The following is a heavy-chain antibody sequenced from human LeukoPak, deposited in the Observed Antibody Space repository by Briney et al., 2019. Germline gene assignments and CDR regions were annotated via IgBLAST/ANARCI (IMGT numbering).Heavy chain of an antibody. D-gene: IGHD3-3*01. CDR1: GDTFTGYY. V-gene: IGHV1-2*02. Sequence: GASVKVSCKASGDTFTGYYMHWVRQAPGQGLEWMGWINPNSGGTNYAQKFQGRVTMTRDTSISTAYMELSRLRSDDTAVYYCAREPHFGVVPKDVWGQGTTVTVSS. J-gene: IGHJ6*02. CDR2: INPNSGGT. CDR3: AREPHFGVVPKDV.